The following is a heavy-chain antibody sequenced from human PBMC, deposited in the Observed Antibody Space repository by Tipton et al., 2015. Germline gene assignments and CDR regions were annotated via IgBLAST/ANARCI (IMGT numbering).Heavy chain of an antibody. CDR3: ARHKDSGTYPLDY. CDR1: GGSLNDYY. V-gene: IGHV4-59*01. J-gene: IGHJ4*02. CDR2: ISFSDTT. Sequence: TLSLTCSVSGGSLNDYYWSWIRQSPGKGLEWIGYISFSDTTHYNPSLKSRVSMSVDTSKNQISLKLTSATAADTAIYYCARHKDSGTYPLDYWGQGTLVTVSS. D-gene: IGHD3-10*01.